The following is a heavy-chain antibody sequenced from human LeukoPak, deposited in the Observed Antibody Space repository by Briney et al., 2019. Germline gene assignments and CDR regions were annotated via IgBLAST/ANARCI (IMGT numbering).Heavy chain of an antibody. CDR1: GYTFTDYY. CDR2: INPNSGGT. Sequence: ASVKVSCKASGYTFTDYYMHWVRQAPGQGLEWMGWINPNSGGTNYAQKFQGRVTMTRDTSISTVYMDLSRLRSDDTAVYYCARSDTTVTTHVSPYFDYWGQGTLVTVSS. D-gene: IGHD4-17*01. J-gene: IGHJ4*02. CDR3: ARSDTTVTTHVSPYFDY. V-gene: IGHV1-2*02.